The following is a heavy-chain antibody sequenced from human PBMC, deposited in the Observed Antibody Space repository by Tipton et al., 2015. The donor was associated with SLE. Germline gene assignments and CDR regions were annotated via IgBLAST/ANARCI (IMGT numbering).Heavy chain of an antibody. Sequence: GSLRLSCTVSGGSISSHYWSWIRQPPGKGLEWIGYIYYSGSTNYNPSLKSRVTISVDTSKNQFSLKLSSVTAADTAVYYCARHMTTVTGGLDYWGQGTLVTVSS. V-gene: IGHV4-59*11. D-gene: IGHD4-17*01. CDR3: ARHMTTVTGGLDY. J-gene: IGHJ4*02. CDR2: IYYSGST. CDR1: GGSISSHY.